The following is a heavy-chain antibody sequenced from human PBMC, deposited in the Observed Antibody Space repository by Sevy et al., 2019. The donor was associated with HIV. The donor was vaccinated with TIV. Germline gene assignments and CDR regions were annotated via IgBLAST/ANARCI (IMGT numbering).Heavy chain of an antibody. V-gene: IGHV3-48*03. J-gene: IGHJ4*02. CDR3: ARDLPPSATIVAHFDY. CDR2: ISSSGKSI. Sequence: GGSLRLSWEASGFAFSRYEMNWVRQAPGKGLEWVSYISSSGKSISYADSVKGRFTISRDNAKNSLYLQMNSLRVEDTAIYYCARDLPPSATIVAHFDYWGQGTLVTVSS. D-gene: IGHD5-12*01. CDR1: GFAFSRYE.